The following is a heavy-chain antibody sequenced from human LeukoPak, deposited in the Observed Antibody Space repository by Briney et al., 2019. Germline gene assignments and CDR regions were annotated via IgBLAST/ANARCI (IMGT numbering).Heavy chain of an antibody. D-gene: IGHD3-10*01. Sequence: GGSLRLSCVVSGFTLSNYAMHWVRQAPGKGPEWVAVISYDGTNKYYADSVRGRFTISRDNSKNTLSLQMNSLRAEDTAVYFCARESYYGSGSYSIGHWGQGTLVTVST. CDR3: ARESYYGSGSYSIGH. CDR2: ISYDGTNK. CDR1: GFTLSNYA. V-gene: IGHV3-30*14. J-gene: IGHJ4*02.